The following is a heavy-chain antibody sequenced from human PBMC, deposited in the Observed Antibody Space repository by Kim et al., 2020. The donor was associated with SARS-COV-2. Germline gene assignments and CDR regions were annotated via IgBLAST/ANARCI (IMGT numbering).Heavy chain of an antibody. J-gene: IGHJ3*02. CDR3: ARVYSSAPLDAFDI. CDR2: IYHSGST. D-gene: IGHD5-18*01. CDR1: GYSISTGYY. V-gene: IGHV4-38-2*02. Sequence: SETLSLTCTASGYSISTGYYWGWIRQPPGNGLEWIGTIYHSGSTYYTPSLKSRVTISVDTSKNQFSLKLTSVTAADTAVYYCARVYSSAPLDAFDIWGQG.